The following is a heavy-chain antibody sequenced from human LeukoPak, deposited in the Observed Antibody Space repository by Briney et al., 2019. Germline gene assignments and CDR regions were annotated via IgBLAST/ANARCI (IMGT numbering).Heavy chain of an antibody. Sequence: PGGSLRLSCAASGFTFRNYAMGWVRQAPGKGLEWVSTSSGSGDGTYYADSVKGRFTISRDNSKNTLYLQMSGLRAEDTAVYYCAKFRGIPTTVTQDWGQGTLVTVSS. CDR3: AKFRGIPTTVTQD. V-gene: IGHV3-23*01. CDR2: SSGSGDGT. D-gene: IGHD4-17*01. J-gene: IGHJ1*01. CDR1: GFTFRNYA.